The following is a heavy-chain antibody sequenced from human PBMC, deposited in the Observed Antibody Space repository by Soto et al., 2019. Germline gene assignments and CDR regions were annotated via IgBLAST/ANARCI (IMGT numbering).Heavy chain of an antibody. CDR3: ALYEGSGYRGRERAFDI. D-gene: IGHD3-22*01. V-gene: IGHV4-31*03. J-gene: IGHJ3*02. Sequence: QVQLQESGPGLVKPSQTLSLTCTVSGGSISSGGDYWSWIRQHPGKGLEWIGYIYYSGSTYYNPSLQSRETISLDTSEKQFSLKLSAVTAADTAVYYCALYEGSGYRGRERAFDIWGQGTMVTVSS. CDR1: GGSISSGGDY. CDR2: IYYSGST.